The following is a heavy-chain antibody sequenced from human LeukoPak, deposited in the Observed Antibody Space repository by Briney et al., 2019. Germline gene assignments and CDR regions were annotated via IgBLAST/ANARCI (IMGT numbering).Heavy chain of an antibody. CDR3: ARGELLAVAGPDAGGAIDY. D-gene: IGHD6-19*01. Sequence: ASVKVSCKASGYTFTSYYIHWVRQAPGQGLEWMGWISAYNGNTNYAQKLQGRVTMTTDTSTSTAYMELRSLRSDDTAVYYCARGELLAVAGPDAGGAIDYWGQGTLVTVSS. CDR2: ISAYNGNT. CDR1: GYTFTSYY. V-gene: IGHV1-18*04. J-gene: IGHJ4*02.